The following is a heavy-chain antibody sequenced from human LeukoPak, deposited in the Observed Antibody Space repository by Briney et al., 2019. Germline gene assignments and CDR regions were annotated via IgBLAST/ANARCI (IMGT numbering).Heavy chain of an antibody. CDR3: ARGGTYSSGWYNWFDP. CDR2: INHSGST. V-gene: IGHV4-34*01. CDR1: GGSFSGYY. D-gene: IGHD3-22*01. J-gene: IGHJ5*02. Sequence: SETLSLTCAVYGGSFSGYYWSRIRQPPGKGLEWIGEINHSGSTNYNPSLKSRVTISVDTSKNQFSLKLSSVTAADTAVYYCARGGTYSSGWYNWFDPWGQGTLVTVSS.